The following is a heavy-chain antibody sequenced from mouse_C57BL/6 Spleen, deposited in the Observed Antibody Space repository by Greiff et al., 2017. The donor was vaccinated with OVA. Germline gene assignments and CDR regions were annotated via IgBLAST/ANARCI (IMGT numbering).Heavy chain of an antibody. Sequence: VQLKQSGPELVKPGASVKISCKASGYAFSSSWMNWVKQRPGKGLEWIGRIYPGDGDTNYNGKFTGKATLTADKSSSPAYMQLSSLTSEDSAVYFCARYPYYDYDDGNAMDYWGQGTSVTVSS. CDR3: ARYPYYDYDDGNAMDY. J-gene: IGHJ4*01. CDR1: GYAFSSSW. CDR2: IYPGDGDT. V-gene: IGHV1-82*01. D-gene: IGHD2-4*01.